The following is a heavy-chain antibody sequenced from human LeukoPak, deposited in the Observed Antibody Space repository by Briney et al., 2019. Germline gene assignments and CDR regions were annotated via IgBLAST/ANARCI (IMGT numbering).Heavy chain of an antibody. CDR2: ISSSGSTI. V-gene: IGHV3-48*03. J-gene: IGHJ3*02. CDR1: GFTFSSYE. Sequence: GGSLRLSCAASGFTFSSYEMNWVRQAPGKGLEWVSYISSSGSTIYYADSVKGRFTISRDNAKNSLYLQMNSLRAEDTAVYYCASHPAARIQPAGAFDIWGQGTMVTVSS. CDR3: ASHPAARIQPAGAFDI. D-gene: IGHD5-18*01.